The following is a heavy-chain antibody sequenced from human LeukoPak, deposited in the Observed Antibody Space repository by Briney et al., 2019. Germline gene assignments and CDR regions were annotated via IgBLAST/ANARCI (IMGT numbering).Heavy chain of an antibody. V-gene: IGHV5-51*01. D-gene: IGHD4-23*01. J-gene: IGHJ4*02. CDR1: GYSFPNYW. Sequence: GESLKISCKGSGYSFPNYWIGWVRHMPGKGLEWMGIIYPGDSDTRYSPSFQGRVTISADKSITTAFLQWSSLKASDSAMYYCAKQADYGGNFWGQGTLVTVSS. CDR3: AKQADYGGNF. CDR2: IYPGDSDT.